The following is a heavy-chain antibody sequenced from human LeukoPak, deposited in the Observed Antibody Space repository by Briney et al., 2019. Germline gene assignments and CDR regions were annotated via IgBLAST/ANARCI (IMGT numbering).Heavy chain of an antibody. J-gene: IGHJ4*02. D-gene: IGHD6-13*01. CDR2: INQDGTEK. Sequence: GGSLRLSCAASGFTFSSYWMSWVRQAPGEGLEWVAKINQDGTEKAYVDSVRGRFTISRDNAKNSLFLQMNSLRAEDTAVYYCVRDNPRQQGSAYWGQGTLVTVSS. CDR3: VRDNPRQQGSAY. CDR1: GFTFSSYW. V-gene: IGHV3-7*03.